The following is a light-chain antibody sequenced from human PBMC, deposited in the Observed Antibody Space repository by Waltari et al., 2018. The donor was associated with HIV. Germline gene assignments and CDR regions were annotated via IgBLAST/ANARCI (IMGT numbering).Light chain of an antibody. CDR3: VLYMGSGISV. V-gene: IGLV8-61*01. Sequence: QTVVTQEPSFSVSPGGTVTLTCGLSSGSVSTSYYPNWYQQTPGQAPRTLIYSTNTRSSVVPDRFSGSILGNKAALTITGAQADDESDYYCVLYMGSGISVFGGGTKLTVL. J-gene: IGLJ2*01. CDR2: STN. CDR1: SGSVSTSYY.